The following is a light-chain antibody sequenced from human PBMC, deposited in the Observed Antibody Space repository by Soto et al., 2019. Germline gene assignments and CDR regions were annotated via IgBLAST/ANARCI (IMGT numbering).Light chain of an antibody. Sequence: FQLTQSPSSLSASVGDRVTFTCRASQDISHFLAWYQQRPGEVPRLLIYGASTLQSGVPSRFSGSGAGTDFTLTISRLEPEDFAVYYCQQYGTSPPFTFGQGTKVDIK. CDR1: QDISHF. CDR3: QQYGTSPPFT. J-gene: IGKJ2*01. CDR2: GAS. V-gene: IGKV1-27*01.